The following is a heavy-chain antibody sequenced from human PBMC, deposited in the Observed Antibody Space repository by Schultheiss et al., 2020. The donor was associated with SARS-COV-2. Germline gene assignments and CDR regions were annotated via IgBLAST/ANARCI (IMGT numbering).Heavy chain of an antibody. Sequence: SETLSLTCTVSGGSVSSGSYYWSWIRQPPGKGLEWIGYIYYSGSTNYNPSLKSRVTISVDTSKNQFSLKVSSVTAADTAVYYCAREELWYDILTGYRSYGVESLGFDPWGQGTLVTVSS. J-gene: IGHJ5*02. D-gene: IGHD3-9*01. CDR3: AREELWYDILTGYRSYGVESLGFDP. CDR1: GGSVSSGSYY. V-gene: IGHV4-61*01. CDR2: IYYSGST.